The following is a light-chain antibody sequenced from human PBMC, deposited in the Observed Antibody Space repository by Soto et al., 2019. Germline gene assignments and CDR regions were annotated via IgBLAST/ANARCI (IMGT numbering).Light chain of an antibody. CDR3: QQYGSSPRS. CDR2: GAS. V-gene: IGKV3-20*01. Sequence: EIVLTQSRGTMSLSPGERATLSCRASQSVSGTYLAWYQHKLGQAPRLLIYGASSKASGIPDRFSGSGSGTDFTLIISRLEPEDFAVYYCQQYGSSPRSFGQGTKVDIK. CDR1: QSVSGTY. J-gene: IGKJ1*01.